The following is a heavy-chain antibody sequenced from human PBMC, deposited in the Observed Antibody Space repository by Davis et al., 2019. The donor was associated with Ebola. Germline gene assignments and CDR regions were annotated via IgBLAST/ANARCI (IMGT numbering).Heavy chain of an antibody. CDR3: ARDSAYDYYYYHGLDV. Sequence: PGGSLRLSCEASGFTFSRYGMNWVRQAPGKGLEWVSYISSSGSTIYYADSVKGRFTISRDNAKNSLYLQMNSLRAEDAAVYYCARDSAYDYYYYHGLDVWGQGTTVTVSS. V-gene: IGHV3-48*04. CDR2: ISSSGSTI. CDR1: GFTFSRYG. D-gene: IGHD5-12*01. J-gene: IGHJ6*02.